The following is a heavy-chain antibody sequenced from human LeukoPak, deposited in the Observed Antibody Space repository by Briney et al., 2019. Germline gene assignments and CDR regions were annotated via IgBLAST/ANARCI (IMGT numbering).Heavy chain of an antibody. V-gene: IGHV3-74*01. J-gene: IGHJ4*02. CDR3: ARDICSGIGCYPRAPFDY. CDR2: MNSDGSNT. Sequence: GGSLRLSCAASGFTFSRYWMHWVRQAPGEGLVWVSRMNSDGSNTSYADSVKGRFTISRDNAKNTLYLQMNSLRADDTAVYYCARDICSGIGCYPRAPFDYWGQGTLVTVSS. CDR1: GFTFSRYW. D-gene: IGHD2-15*01.